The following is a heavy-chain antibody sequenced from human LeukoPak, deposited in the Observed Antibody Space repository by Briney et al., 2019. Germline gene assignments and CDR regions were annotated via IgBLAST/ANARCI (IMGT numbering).Heavy chain of an antibody. J-gene: IGHJ4*02. D-gene: IGHD3-9*01. Sequence: SETLSLTCTVSGDSISSGGYYWSWIRQHPGEGLEWIGYIYYSGSTYYNPSLKSRVTISIDTSKDQFSLKLSPVTAADTAVYYCARVIRIGGIFDYWGQGTLVTVSS. CDR2: IYYSGST. CDR3: ARVIRIGGIFDY. V-gene: IGHV4-31*03. CDR1: GDSISSGGYY.